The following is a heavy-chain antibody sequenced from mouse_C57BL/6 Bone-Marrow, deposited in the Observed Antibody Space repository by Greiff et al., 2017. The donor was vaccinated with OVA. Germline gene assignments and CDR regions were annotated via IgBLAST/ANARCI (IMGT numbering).Heavy chain of an antibody. J-gene: IGHJ1*03. V-gene: IGHV6-6*01. D-gene: IGHD1-1*01. Sequence: EVKLVESGGGLVQPGGSMKLSCAASGFTFSDAWMDWVRQSPEKGLEWVAEIRNKANNHATYYAESVKGRFTISRDDSKSSVYLQMNSLRAEDTGIYYCTRSAITTVPDWYFDVWGTGTTVTVSS. CDR2: IRNKANNHAT. CDR3: TRSAITTVPDWYFDV. CDR1: GFTFSDAW.